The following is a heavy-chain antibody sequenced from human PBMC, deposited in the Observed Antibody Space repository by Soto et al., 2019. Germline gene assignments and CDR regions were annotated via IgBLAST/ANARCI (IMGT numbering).Heavy chain of an antibody. CDR3: ARRNSGYDYAFDY. J-gene: IGHJ4*02. CDR1: GFTFSGYS. CDR2: ISGSSRTI. Sequence: GGSLRLSCAASGFTFSGYSMDWVRQAPGKGLEWVSYISGSSRTIYYADSVKGRFTISRDNAKKSVYLQMNSLRAEDTAVYYCARRNSGYDYAFDYWAQGTLVTVSS. D-gene: IGHD5-12*01. V-gene: IGHV3-48*01.